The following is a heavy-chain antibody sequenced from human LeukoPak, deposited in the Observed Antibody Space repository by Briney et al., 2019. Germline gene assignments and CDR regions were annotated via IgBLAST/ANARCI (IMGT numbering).Heavy chain of an antibody. CDR1: GFTFSSYA. V-gene: IGHV3-23*01. Sequence: GGSLRLSCAASGFTFSSYAMSWVRQAPGKGLEWVSAISGSGGSTYYADSVKGRFTISRDNSKNTLYLQMNSLRAEDTAVYYCAKTGHSSSWLNYYMDVWGKGTTVTVSS. D-gene: IGHD6-13*01. CDR2: ISGSGGST. CDR3: AKTGHSSSWLNYYMDV. J-gene: IGHJ6*03.